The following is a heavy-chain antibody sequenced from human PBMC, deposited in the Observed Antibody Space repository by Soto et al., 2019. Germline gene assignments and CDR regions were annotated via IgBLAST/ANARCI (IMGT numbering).Heavy chain of an antibody. Sequence: PGGSLRLSCAASGCTFSSYSMNWVRQAPGKGLEWVSYISSSSSTIYYADSVKGRFTISRDNAKNSLYLQMNSLRAEDTAVYYCARYGVTIFGVVRYNWFDPWGQGTLVTVSS. D-gene: IGHD3-3*01. CDR3: ARYGVTIFGVVRYNWFDP. J-gene: IGHJ5*02. CDR1: GCTFSSYS. V-gene: IGHV3-48*04. CDR2: ISSSSSTI.